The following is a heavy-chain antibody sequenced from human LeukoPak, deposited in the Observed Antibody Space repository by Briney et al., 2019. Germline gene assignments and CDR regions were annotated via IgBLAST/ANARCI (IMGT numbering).Heavy chain of an antibody. V-gene: IGHV1-69*01. CDR2: IIPIFGTA. Sequence: GASVKVSCKASGGTFSSYAISWVRQAPGQGLEWMGGIIPIFGTANYAQKFQGRVTITADESTSTAYMELSSLRSEDTAVYYCARDLTLYGSGSFWFDPWGQGTLVTVSS. CDR3: ARDLTLYGSGSFWFDP. CDR1: GGTFSSYA. J-gene: IGHJ5*02. D-gene: IGHD3-10*01.